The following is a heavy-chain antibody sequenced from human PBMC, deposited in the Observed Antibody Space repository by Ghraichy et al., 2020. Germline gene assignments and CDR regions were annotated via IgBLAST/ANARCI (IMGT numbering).Heavy chain of an antibody. V-gene: IGHV4-34*01. D-gene: IGHD3-10*01. J-gene: IGHJ4*02. CDR3: ARVSPSLGVQALS. CDR1: GGSFSGYY. Sequence: SETLSLTCAVYGGSFSGYYWSWIRQPPGKGLEWIGEINHSGSTNYNPSLKSRVTISVDTSKNQFSLKLSSVTAADTAVYYCARVSPSLGVQALSWGQGTLVTVSS. CDR2: INHSGST.